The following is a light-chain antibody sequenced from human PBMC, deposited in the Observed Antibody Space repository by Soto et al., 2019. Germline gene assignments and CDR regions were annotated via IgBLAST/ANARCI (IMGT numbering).Light chain of an antibody. Sequence: QSALTQPASVSGSPGQSITISCTGTSGDIGRSKFVSWYQQQPGKAPKLMIFEGFKRPSGVSNRFSGSKSGSTASLTISGLQAEDEADYYCCSYAGRSTWDVVFGGGTKLTVL. J-gene: IGLJ2*01. CDR1: SGDIGRSKF. CDR2: EGF. CDR3: CSYAGRSTWDVV. V-gene: IGLV2-23*01.